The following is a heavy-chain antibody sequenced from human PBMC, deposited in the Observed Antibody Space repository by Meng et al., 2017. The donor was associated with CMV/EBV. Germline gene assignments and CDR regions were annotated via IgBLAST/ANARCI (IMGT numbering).Heavy chain of an antibody. CDR3: ARDGQELRVRARGPFDS. CDR2: ISPTSSAI. J-gene: IGHJ4*02. CDR1: FKFSDYY. V-gene: IGHV3-11*01. Sequence: FKFSDYYMAWIRQAPGKGLEWVSYISPTSSAIYYADSVEGRFTISRDNDKNSVSLLMSSLTADDTAVYYCARDGQELRVRARGPFDSWGQGTLVTVSS. D-gene: IGHD1-7*01.